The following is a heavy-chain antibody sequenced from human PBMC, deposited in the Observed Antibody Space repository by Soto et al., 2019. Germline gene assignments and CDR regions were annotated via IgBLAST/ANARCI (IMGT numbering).Heavy chain of an antibody. Sequence: EVRLVESGGGLVKPGGSLRLSCAASGFTFNKYSMNWVRQAPGKGLEWVSPITSKTGDQYYADSVKGRFIISRDNTNNSLSLQVTSLRDEDTAVYYCARDLMPNDRGLGDLAYWGQGTLVTVSS. V-gene: IGHV3-21*02. J-gene: IGHJ4*02. CDR2: ITSKTGDQ. D-gene: IGHD3-22*01. CDR3: ARDLMPNDRGLGDLAY. CDR1: GFTFNKYS.